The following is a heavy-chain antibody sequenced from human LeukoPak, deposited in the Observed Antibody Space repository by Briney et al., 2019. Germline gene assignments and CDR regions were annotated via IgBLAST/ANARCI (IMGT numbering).Heavy chain of an antibody. Sequence: SGGSLRLSCAASGSTFSSYGMSWVRQAPGKGLEWVSGINWNGGSTGYADSVKGRFTISRDNAKNSLYLQMNSPRAEDTALYYCARGANYYGSGSYYDLIDYWGQGTLVTVSS. V-gene: IGHV3-20*04. CDR2: INWNGGST. CDR1: GSTFSSYG. CDR3: ARGANYYGSGSYYDLIDY. J-gene: IGHJ4*02. D-gene: IGHD3-10*01.